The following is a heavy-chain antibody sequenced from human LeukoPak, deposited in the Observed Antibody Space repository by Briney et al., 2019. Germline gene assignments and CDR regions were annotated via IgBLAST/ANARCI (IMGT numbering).Heavy chain of an antibody. Sequence: SVKVSCKASGGTFSSYAISWVRQAPGQGLEWMGRIIPILGIANYAQKFQGRVTMTRNTSISTAYMELSSLRSEDTAVYYCARGRRHYYDFWSGYYTPYYFDYWGQGTLVTVSS. CDR1: GGTFSSYA. J-gene: IGHJ4*02. CDR2: IIPILGIA. V-gene: IGHV1-69*04. D-gene: IGHD3-3*01. CDR3: ARGRRHYYDFWSGYYTPYYFDY.